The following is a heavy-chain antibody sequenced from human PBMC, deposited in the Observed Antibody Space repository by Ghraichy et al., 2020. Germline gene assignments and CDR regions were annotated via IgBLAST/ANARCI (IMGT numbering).Heavy chain of an antibody. CDR3: ARDSGDSENYDFWSGYYFALSSGNWFDP. V-gene: IGHV1-18*01. CDR2: ISAYNGNT. Sequence: ASVKVSCKASGYTFTSYGISWVRQAPGQGLEWMGWISAYNGNTNYAQKLQGRVTMTTDTSTSTAYMELRSLRSDDTAVYYCARDSGDSENYDFWSGYYFALSSGNWFDPWGQGTLVTVSS. CDR1: GYTFTSYG. J-gene: IGHJ5*02. D-gene: IGHD3-3*01.